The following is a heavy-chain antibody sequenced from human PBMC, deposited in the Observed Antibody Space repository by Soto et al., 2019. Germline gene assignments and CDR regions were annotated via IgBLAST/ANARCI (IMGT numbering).Heavy chain of an antibody. V-gene: IGHV3-23*01. CDR2: ISDTGGST. D-gene: IGHD6-13*01. J-gene: IGHJ5*02. Sequence: EVQLLESGGALVPPGGSLRLSCAASGFSFYNYIMNWVRQAPGKGLEWVSGISDTGGSTDYADSVKGRFTISRDNSKNTLFLQMNRLRADDTAMYYCAKAGANSSTWHSNWFDPWGQGTLVTVSS. CDR3: AKAGANSSTWHSNWFDP. CDR1: GFSFYNYI.